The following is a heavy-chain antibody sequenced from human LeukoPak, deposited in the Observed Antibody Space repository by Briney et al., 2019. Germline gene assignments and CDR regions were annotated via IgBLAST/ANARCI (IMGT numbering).Heavy chain of an antibody. J-gene: IGHJ6*02. D-gene: IGHD3-3*01. V-gene: IGHV1-8*01. CDR1: GYTFTSYD. Sequence: ASVTVSCTASGYTFTSYDINWVRQATGQGLEWMGWMNPNSGNTGYAQKFQGRVTMTRNTSISTAYMELSSLRSEDTAVYYCARGDHYDFWSGLGVYGMDVWGQGTTVTVSS. CDR3: ARGDHYDFWSGLGVYGMDV. CDR2: MNPNSGNT.